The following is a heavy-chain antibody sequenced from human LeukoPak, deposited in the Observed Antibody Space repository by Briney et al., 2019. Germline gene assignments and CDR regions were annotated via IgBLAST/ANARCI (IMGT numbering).Heavy chain of an antibody. CDR2: IWFDGKNE. Sequence: GGSLRLSGAASGFTFNSYGMHWVRQAPGKGLEWVADIWFDGKNEHFADSVKGRFTISRDNSKNTMYLQINSLRVEDSAVYYCARDRHCVKGICHSPPGMDVWGQGTTVTVSS. CDR1: GFTFNSYG. CDR3: ARDRHCVKGICHSPPGMDV. V-gene: IGHV3-33*01. J-gene: IGHJ6*02. D-gene: IGHD6-13*01.